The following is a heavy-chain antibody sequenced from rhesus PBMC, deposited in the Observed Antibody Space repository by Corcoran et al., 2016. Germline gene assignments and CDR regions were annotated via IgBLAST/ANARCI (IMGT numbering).Heavy chain of an antibody. J-gene: IGHJ4*01. CDR3: ARLGRYQEFDY. CDR2: INTDTGNP. V-gene: IGHV7-114*01. CDR1: GYSFPDYG. Sequence: QVQLVQSGAAVKQPGASVKVSCKASGYSFPDYGMNWVRQAHGQRLEWMGWINTDTGNPTYAQGFKERFTLSMDTSIKTAYLQISSLKAEDTAVYYCARLGRYQEFDYWDQGVLVTVSS. D-gene: IGHD6-19*01.